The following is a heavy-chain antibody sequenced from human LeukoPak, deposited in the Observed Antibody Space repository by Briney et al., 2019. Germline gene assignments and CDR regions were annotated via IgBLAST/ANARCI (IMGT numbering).Heavy chain of an antibody. CDR1: GGSISSYY. Sequence: SETLSLTCTVSGGSISSYYWSWIRQPPGKGLEWIGYIYYSGSTNYNPSLKSRVTISVDTSKNRFSLKLSSVTAADTAVYYCASFSYYYGSGSYRRGFDPWGQGTLVTVSS. D-gene: IGHD3-10*01. CDR2: IYYSGST. CDR3: ASFSYYYGSGSYRRGFDP. J-gene: IGHJ5*02. V-gene: IGHV4-59*01.